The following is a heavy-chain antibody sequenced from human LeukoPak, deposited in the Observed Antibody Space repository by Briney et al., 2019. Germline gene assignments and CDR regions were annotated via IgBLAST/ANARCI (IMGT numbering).Heavy chain of an antibody. CDR2: INPNSGGT. CDR3: ASSPAYSSSSEYYYYYMDV. V-gene: IGHV1-2*02. J-gene: IGHJ6*03. D-gene: IGHD6-6*01. Sequence: ASMKVSCKASGYTFTGYYMHWVRQAPGQGLEWMGWINPNSGGTNYAQKFQGRVTMTRDTSISTAYMELSRLRSDDTAVYYCASSPAYSSSSEYYYYYMDVWGKGTTVTVSS. CDR1: GYTFTGYY.